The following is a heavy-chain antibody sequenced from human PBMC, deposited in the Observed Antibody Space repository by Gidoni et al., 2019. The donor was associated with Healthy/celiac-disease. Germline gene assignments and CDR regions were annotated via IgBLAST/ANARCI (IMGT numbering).Heavy chain of an antibody. D-gene: IGHD3-10*01. V-gene: IGHV2-5*02. CDR1: GFPPSTSGVG. CDR3: AHSYGSGSSFDY. Sequence: QITLKESGPTLVKPTQTLTLTCTFSGFPPSTSGVGVGWIRQPPGKALEWLALIYWDDDKRYSPSLKSRLTITKDTSKNQVVLTMTNMDPVDTATYYGAHSYGSGSSFDYWGQGTLVTVSS. J-gene: IGHJ4*02. CDR2: IYWDDDK.